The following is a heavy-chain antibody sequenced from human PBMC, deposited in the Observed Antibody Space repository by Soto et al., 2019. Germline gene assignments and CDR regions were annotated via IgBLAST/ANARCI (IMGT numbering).Heavy chain of an antibody. Sequence: SDTLSLTCAVSGGSISSSNWWSWVRQPPGKGLEWIGEIYHSGSTNYNPSLKSRVTISVDKSKNQFSLKLSSVTAADTAVYYCASSGPYSSSWYYFDYWGQGTLVTVSS. D-gene: IGHD6-13*01. CDR2: IYHSGST. V-gene: IGHV4-4*02. CDR1: GGSISSSNW. CDR3: ASSGPYSSSWYYFDY. J-gene: IGHJ4*02.